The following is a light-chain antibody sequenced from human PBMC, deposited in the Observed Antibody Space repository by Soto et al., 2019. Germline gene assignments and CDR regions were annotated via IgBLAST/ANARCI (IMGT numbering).Light chain of an antibody. CDR2: GAS. J-gene: IGKJ1*01. CDR3: QHYANSLVT. V-gene: IGKV3-20*01. CDR1: QSVSSSQ. Sequence: EIVLTQSPGTLSLSPGERGTLSCRASQSVSSSQLAWYQQKPGQAPRRLIYGASSRATGIPDWFSGSGSGTDFTLSISRLEPEDFAVYYCQHYANSLVTFGQGTKVEI.